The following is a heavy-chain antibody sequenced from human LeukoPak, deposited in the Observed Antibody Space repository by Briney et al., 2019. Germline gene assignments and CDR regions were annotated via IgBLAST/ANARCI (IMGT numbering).Heavy chain of an antibody. Sequence: SETLSLTCTVSGGSISSSSYYWGWIRQPSGKGLEWIGSIYYSGSTYYNPSLKSRVTISVDTSKNQFSLKLSSVTAADTAVYYCARHVYSSSWYYYFDYWGQGTLVTVSS. V-gene: IGHV4-39*01. CDR1: GGSISSSSYY. CDR2: IYYSGST. CDR3: ARHVYSSSWYYYFDY. J-gene: IGHJ4*02. D-gene: IGHD6-13*01.